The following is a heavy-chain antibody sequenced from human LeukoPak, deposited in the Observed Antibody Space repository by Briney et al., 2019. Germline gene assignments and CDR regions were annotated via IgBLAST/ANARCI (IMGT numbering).Heavy chain of an antibody. CDR3: ARGSGQQLGYYYYGMDV. V-gene: IGHV1-69*13. Sequence: SVKVSRKASGGTYSSYAISWVRQAPGQGREWMGGIIPIFGTANYAQKFQGRVTITADESTRTAYMELSSLRSEDTAVYYCARGSGQQLGYYYYGMDVWGKGTTVTVSS. J-gene: IGHJ6*04. CDR2: IIPIFGTA. CDR1: GGTYSSYA. D-gene: IGHD6-13*01.